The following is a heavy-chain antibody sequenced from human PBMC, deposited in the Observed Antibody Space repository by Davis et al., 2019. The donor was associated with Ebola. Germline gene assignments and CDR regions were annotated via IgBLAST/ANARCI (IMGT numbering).Heavy chain of an antibody. CDR3: ARLHNWNGLDY. V-gene: IGHV4-59*08. D-gene: IGHD1-20*01. CDR1: GYAITTYI. CDR2: ISYNGDT. J-gene: IGHJ4*02. Sequence: MPGGSLRLSCTVSGYAITTYIWSWIRQSPGKGLEWIGSISYNGDTDYNPSLRGRVTLSIDTSKNQFSLKLTSVTAAGTAVYHCARLHNWNGLDYWGQGTLVTVSS.